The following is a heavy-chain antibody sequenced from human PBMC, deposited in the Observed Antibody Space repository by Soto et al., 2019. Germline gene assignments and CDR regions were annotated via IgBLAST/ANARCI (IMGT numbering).Heavy chain of an antibody. Sequence: SVKVSFKASGYSFTDYHIHWVRQAPGQGLEWMGGIIPIFGTANYAQKFQGRVTITADKSTSTAYMELSSLRSEDTAVYYCARGATTYYYGMDVWGQGTTVTVSS. CDR2: IIPIFGTA. CDR1: GYSFTDYH. CDR3: ARGATTYYYGMDV. J-gene: IGHJ6*02. V-gene: IGHV1-69*06. D-gene: IGHD1-1*01.